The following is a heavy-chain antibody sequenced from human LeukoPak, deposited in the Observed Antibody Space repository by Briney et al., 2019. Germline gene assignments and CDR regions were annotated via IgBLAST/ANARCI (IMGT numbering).Heavy chain of an antibody. V-gene: IGHV3-23*01. J-gene: IGHJ4*02. CDR2: ISSGGSI. CDR3: AKVRGSRVAAAGRPDDY. Sequence: GGSLRLSCAASGFTFTSYAMTWVRQAPGEGLEWVSTISSGGSIYYADSVKVRFTISRDTSKNILYLQMNSLRADDTALYYRAKVRGSRVAAAGRPDDYWGQGTLVTVSS. CDR1: GFTFTSYA. D-gene: IGHD6-13*01.